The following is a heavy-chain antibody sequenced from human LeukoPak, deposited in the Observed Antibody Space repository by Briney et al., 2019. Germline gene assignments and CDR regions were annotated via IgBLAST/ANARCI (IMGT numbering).Heavy chain of an antibody. V-gene: IGHV3-74*01. CDR1: GFTFSSYA. J-gene: IGHJ4*02. Sequence: GGSLRLSCAASGFTFSSYAMSWVRQAPGKGLVWVSRINSDGRSTSYADSVKGRFTISRDNAKNTLYLQMNSLRAEDTAVYYCARDLRGSGSYPPGYWGQGTLVTVSS. CDR3: ARDLRGSGSYPPGY. D-gene: IGHD1-26*01. CDR2: INSDGRST.